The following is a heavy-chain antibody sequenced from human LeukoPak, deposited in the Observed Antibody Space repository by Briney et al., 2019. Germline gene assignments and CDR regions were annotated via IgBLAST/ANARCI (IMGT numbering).Heavy chain of an antibody. CDR2: IYSGGST. D-gene: IGHD3-3*01. Sequence: GGSLRLSCAASGFTVSSNYMSWVRQAPGKGLEWVSLIYSGGSTYYADSVKGRFTISRHNSKNTLYLQMNSLRAEDTAVYYCARRDFWSGPYGMDVWGQGTTDTVSS. CDR1: GFTVSSNY. CDR3: ARRDFWSGPYGMDV. V-gene: IGHV3-53*04. J-gene: IGHJ6*02.